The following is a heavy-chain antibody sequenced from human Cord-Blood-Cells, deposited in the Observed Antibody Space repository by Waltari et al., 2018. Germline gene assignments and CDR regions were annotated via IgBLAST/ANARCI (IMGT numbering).Heavy chain of an antibody. J-gene: IGHJ3*02. CDR3: ARAGLGDFWSGYYSCAFDI. D-gene: IGHD3-3*01. V-gene: IGHV1-8*01. Sequence: QVQLVQSGAEVKKPGASVKVSCKASGYTFTSYDINWVRQATGQGLEWMGWMNPNSGNTGYAQKFQGRVTMTRNTSISTAYMELSSLRSEDTAVYYCARAGLGDFWSGYYSCAFDIWGQGTMVTVSS. CDR1: GYTFTSYD. CDR2: MNPNSGNT.